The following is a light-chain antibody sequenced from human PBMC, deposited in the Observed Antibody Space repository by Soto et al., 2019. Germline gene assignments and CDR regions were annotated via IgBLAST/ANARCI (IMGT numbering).Light chain of an antibody. CDR3: QAWDSSTVV. CDR2: QDS. CDR1: KLGDKN. V-gene: IGLV3-1*01. Sequence: SYELTQPPSVSGSPGQTASITCSGDKLGDKNARWYQQKPGQSPVLVIYQDSKRPSGIPERFSGSNSGNTATLTISGTQAMDEADYYCQAWDSSTVVFGGGTKLTVL. J-gene: IGLJ2*01.